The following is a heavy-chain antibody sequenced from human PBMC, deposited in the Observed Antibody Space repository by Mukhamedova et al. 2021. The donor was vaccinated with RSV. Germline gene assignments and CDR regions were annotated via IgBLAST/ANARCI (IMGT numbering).Heavy chain of an antibody. Sequence: LKSRVTISVDTSKNQFSLKLSSVTAADTAVYYCARLGTGEAFDIWGQGTMVTVSS. CDR3: ARLGTGEAFDI. J-gene: IGHJ3*02. V-gene: IGHV4-39*01. D-gene: IGHD7-27*01.